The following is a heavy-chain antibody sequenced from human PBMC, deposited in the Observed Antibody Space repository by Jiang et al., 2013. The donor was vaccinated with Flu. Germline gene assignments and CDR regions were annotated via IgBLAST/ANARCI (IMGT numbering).Heavy chain of an antibody. D-gene: IGHD5-18*01. V-gene: IGHV3-33*01. CDR1: GFTFSSYG. CDR2: IWYDGSNK. Sequence: SLRLSCAASGFTFSSYGMHWVRQAPGKGLEWVAVIWYDGSNKYYADSVKGRFTISRDNSKNTLYLQMNSLRAEDTAVYYCARGYTAMAEPYFDYWGQGTLVTVSS. CDR3: ARGYTAMAEPYFDY. J-gene: IGHJ4*02.